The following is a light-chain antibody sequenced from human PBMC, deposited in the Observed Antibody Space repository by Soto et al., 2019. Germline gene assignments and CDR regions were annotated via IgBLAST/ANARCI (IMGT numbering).Light chain of an antibody. J-gene: IGLJ1*01. CDR3: LLSYNGPYV. Sequence: QAVVTQERSLTVSPGGTVTLTCGSSTXAVTNGHYPYWFQQKPGQAPRTLIYDTTNRHSWTPARFSGSLLGGKAALTLSGAQPEDEAEYYCLLSYNGPYVFGTGTKVTLL. CDR1: TXAVTNGHY. CDR2: DTT. V-gene: IGLV7-46*01.